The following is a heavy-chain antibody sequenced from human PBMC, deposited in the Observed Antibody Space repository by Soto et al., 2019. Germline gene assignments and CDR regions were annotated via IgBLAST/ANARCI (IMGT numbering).Heavy chain of an antibody. V-gene: IGHV4-30-4*01. CDR1: GGSISSGDYY. CDR2: IYYSGST. CDR3: ARARDIVVDRYYFDY. D-gene: IGHD2-2*01. Sequence: SETLSLTCTVSGGSISSGDYYWSWIRQPPGKGLEWIGYIYYSGSTYYNPSLKSRVTISADTSKNQFSLKLSSVTAADTAVYYCARARDIVVDRYYFDYWGQGTLVTVSS. J-gene: IGHJ4*02.